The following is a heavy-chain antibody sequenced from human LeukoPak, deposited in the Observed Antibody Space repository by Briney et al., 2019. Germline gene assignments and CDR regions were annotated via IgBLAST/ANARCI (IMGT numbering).Heavy chain of an antibody. V-gene: IGHV1-8*01. CDR2: MNPNNGNT. D-gene: IGHD6-13*01. Sequence: ASVKVSCKASGYTFTSYDLIWVRQATGQGLEWMGWMNPNNGNTDYAQKFQGRVTMTRNTSISTAYMELSSLRSEDTAVYYCARETPDSSSWTAFDFWGQGTLVTVSS. J-gene: IGHJ4*02. CDR3: ARETPDSSSWTAFDF. CDR1: GYTFTSYD.